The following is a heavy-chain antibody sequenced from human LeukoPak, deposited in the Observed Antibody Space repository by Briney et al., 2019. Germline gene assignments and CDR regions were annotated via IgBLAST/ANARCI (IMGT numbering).Heavy chain of an antibody. Sequence: PSETLSLTCAVYGGSFSGYYWGWIRQPPGKGLEWIGEINHSGSTNYNPSLKSRVTISVDTSKNQFSLKLSSVTAADTAVYYCARGPTETYYYGSGSYYFDYWGQGTLVTVSS. V-gene: IGHV4-34*01. J-gene: IGHJ4*02. CDR1: GGSFSGYY. CDR3: ARGPTETYYYGSGSYYFDY. CDR2: INHSGST. D-gene: IGHD3-10*01.